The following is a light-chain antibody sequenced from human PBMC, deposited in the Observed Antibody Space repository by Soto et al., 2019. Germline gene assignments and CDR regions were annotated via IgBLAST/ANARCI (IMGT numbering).Light chain of an antibody. Sequence: QSVLTQPPSVSGAPGQRVTMSCTGSSSNIGAGYDVHWYQQLPGTAPKLLIYGNSNRPSGVPDRFSGSKSGTSASLAITGLQAEDEAVYYCQSYDSSLSWVFGGGTQRPSS. CDR3: QSYDSSLSWV. CDR2: GNS. J-gene: IGLJ7*01. CDR1: SSNIGAGYD. V-gene: IGLV1-40*01.